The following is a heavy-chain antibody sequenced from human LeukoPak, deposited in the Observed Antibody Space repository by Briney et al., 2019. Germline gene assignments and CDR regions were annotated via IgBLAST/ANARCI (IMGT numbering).Heavy chain of an antibody. CDR1: GFTLSSHW. D-gene: IGHD5-12*01. Sequence: PGGSPRLSCAASGFTLSSHWMTWVRQAPGKGLEWVANINQDASARYYVASVRGRFTISRDNARSSINLQMNSLRVEDTAVYYCARWDIRGTAHQLDYWGQGTLVTVSS. CDR2: INQDASAR. J-gene: IGHJ4*02. V-gene: IGHV3-7*01. CDR3: ARWDIRGTAHQLDY.